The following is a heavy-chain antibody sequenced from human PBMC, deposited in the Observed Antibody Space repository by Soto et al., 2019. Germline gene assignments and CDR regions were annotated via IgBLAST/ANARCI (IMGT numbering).Heavy chain of an antibody. CDR1: GFTFSSYA. CDR2: ISYDGSNK. V-gene: IGHV3-30-3*01. CDR3: ARVGYSTNGVCHDYYYYGMDV. Sequence: QVQLVESGGGVVQPGRSLRLSCAASGFTFSSYAMHWVRQAPGKGLEWVAVISYDGSNKYYADSVKGRFTISRDNSKNTLYLQMNSLRAEDTAVYYCARVGYSTNGVCHDYYYYGMDVWGQGTTVTVSS. J-gene: IGHJ6*02. D-gene: IGHD2-8*01.